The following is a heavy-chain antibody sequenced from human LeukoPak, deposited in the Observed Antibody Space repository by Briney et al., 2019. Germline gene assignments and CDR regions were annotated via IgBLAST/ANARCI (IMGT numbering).Heavy chain of an antibody. V-gene: IGHV1-8*01. Sequence: ASVKVSCKASGYTFTSYDINWVRQATGQGVEGMGWMNPNSGNTGYAKKFQGRVTMTRNTSISTAYMELSSLRSEDTAVYYCARGTFSYYDILTGYYGFDYWGQGTLVTVSS. CDR2: MNPNSGNT. D-gene: IGHD3-9*01. CDR3: ARGTFSYYDILTGYYGFDY. J-gene: IGHJ4*02. CDR1: GYTFTSYD.